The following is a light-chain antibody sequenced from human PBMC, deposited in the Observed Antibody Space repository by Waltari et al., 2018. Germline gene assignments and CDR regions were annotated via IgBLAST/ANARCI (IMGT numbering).Light chain of an antibody. J-gene: IGKJ3*01. V-gene: IGKV2-28*01. CDR1: QSLLHSNGYTY. CDR2: LGS. Sequence: DIVMTQSPLSLSVTPGEPASISCRSSQSLLHSNGYTYLDWYLQKPGQSTQLLIYLGSNRASGVPDRFSGSGSGTDFTLKISRVEAEDVGVFYCMQALQTPRTFGPGTKVDI. CDR3: MQALQTPRT.